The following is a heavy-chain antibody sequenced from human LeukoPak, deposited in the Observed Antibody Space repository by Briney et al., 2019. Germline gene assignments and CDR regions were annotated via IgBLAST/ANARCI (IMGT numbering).Heavy chain of an antibody. D-gene: IGHD5-24*01. Sequence: PGGSLRLSCVASGFTFDDYGISWVRQAPGKGLEWVSRIHWNSGSTRYADSVKGRFTISRDNAKNSLYLQMNSLRPEDTAFYYCAMKAVPRPRLHDAFDFWGQGTVVSVSS. CDR1: GFTFDDYG. CDR3: AMKAVPRPRLHDAFDF. CDR2: IHWNSGST. V-gene: IGHV3-20*04. J-gene: IGHJ3*01.